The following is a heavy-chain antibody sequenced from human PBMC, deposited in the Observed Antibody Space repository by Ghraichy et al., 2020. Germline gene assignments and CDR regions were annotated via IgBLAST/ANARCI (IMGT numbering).Heavy chain of an antibody. CDR3: ASLIDAAGTYY. D-gene: IGHD6-13*01. CDR1: AFTFSSYA. Sequence: GGSLRLSCAASAFTFSSYATSWVRQAPGKGLEWVSSISGSGGSTYYADSVKGRFTISRDNSKNTLYLQMNSLRAEDTAVYYCASLIDAAGTYYWGQGTLVTVSS. J-gene: IGHJ4*02. CDR2: ISGSGGST. V-gene: IGHV3-23*01.